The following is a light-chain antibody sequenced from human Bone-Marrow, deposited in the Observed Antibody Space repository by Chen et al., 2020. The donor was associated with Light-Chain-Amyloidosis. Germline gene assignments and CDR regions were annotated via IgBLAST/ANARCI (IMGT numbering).Light chain of an antibody. Sequence: SYELTQPPSVSVSPGQTARLTCSGDDLPTKYAYWYHQKPGQAPVLVRHRDTERPAGISERFSGSSAGTTATLTISGVQAEDEADYHWQSADSSGTYEVIFGGGTKLTVL. CDR3: QSADSSGTYEVI. V-gene: IGLV3-25*03. CDR2: RDT. CDR1: DLPTKY. J-gene: IGLJ2*01.